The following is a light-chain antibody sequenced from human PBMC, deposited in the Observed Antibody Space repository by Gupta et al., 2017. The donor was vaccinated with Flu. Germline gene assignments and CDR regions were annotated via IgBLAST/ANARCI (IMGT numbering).Light chain of an antibody. CDR2: VYT. J-gene: IGLJ3*02. CDR3: PSFDSNENSWV. CDR1: SGSIDSDY. Sequence: TLSCTRNSGSIDSDYDHLCRHRPGTSPTPLLLVYTHRPRGAAEPFSFSVATSATSASLTINGLKREDEADYYCPSFDSNENSWVFGGGTKLTVL. V-gene: IGLV6-57*01.